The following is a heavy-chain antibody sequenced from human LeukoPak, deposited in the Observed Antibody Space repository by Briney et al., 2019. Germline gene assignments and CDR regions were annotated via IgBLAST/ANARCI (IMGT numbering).Heavy chain of an antibody. CDR2: IYYSGST. CDR3: ARHDRNSGRYYDFDY. CDR1: GGSITNYY. Sequence: SETLSLTCTVSGGSITNYYWSWIRQPPGKGLEWIGYIYYSGSTEYNPSLKSRVTISVDTSKNQFSLKLTSVTAADSATYYYARHDRNSGRYYDFDYWGQGTLVTVS. J-gene: IGHJ4*02. D-gene: IGHD1-26*01. V-gene: IGHV4-59*08.